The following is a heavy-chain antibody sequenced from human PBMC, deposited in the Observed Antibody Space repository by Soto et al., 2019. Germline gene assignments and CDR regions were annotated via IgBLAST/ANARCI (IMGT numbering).Heavy chain of an antibody. CDR3: AREQRRVRSGYQRVFDAFDM. Sequence: QVQLQESGPRLVKPSGTLSLTCAVSGGSISSTYWWSWVRQPPGKGLAWIGETADSGNTNYNPSLKSRVTISVDKSKKFFSLKRSAKTAADTAVYYGAREQRRVRSGYQRVFDAFDMWGQGTMVSVSS. CDR2: TADSGNT. J-gene: IGHJ3*02. D-gene: IGHD3-3*01. CDR1: GGSISSTYW. V-gene: IGHV4-4*02.